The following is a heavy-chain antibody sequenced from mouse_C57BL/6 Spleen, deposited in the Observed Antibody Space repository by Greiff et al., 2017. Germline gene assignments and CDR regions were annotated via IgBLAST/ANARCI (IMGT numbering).Heavy chain of an antibody. D-gene: IGHD2-5*01. CDR3: ATSYYSNRGVAY. V-gene: IGHV1-82*01. J-gene: IGHJ3*01. CDR1: GYAFSSSW. Sequence: QVQLKESGPELVKPGASVKISCKASGYAFSSSWMNWVKQRPGKGLEWIGRIYPGDGDTNYNGKFKGKATLTADKSSSTAYMQLSSLTSEDSAVYFCATSYYSNRGVAYWGQGTLVTVSA. CDR2: IYPGDGDT.